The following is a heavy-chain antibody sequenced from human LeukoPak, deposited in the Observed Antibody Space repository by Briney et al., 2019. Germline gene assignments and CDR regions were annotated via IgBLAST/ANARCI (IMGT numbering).Heavy chain of an antibody. CDR2: IRYDGSNK. V-gene: IGHV3-30*02. D-gene: IGHD5-24*01. CDR1: GFTFSSYG. CDR3: AKDSATITEGGY. Sequence: GRSLRLSCAASGFTFSSYGMHWVRQAPGKGLEWVAFIRYDGSNKYYADSVKGRFTISRDNSKNTLYLQMNSLRAEDTAVYYCAKDSATITEGGYWGQGTLVTVSS. J-gene: IGHJ4*02.